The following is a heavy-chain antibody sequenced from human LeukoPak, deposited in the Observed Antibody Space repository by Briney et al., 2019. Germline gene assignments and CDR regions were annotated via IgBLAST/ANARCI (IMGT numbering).Heavy chain of an antibody. V-gene: IGHV1-8*03. D-gene: IGHD2-2*01. CDR1: GYTFTSYD. CDR3: ARGYGVGVPAAIGGYYYMDV. CDR2: MNPNSGNT. J-gene: IGHJ6*03. Sequence: ASVKVSCKASGYTFTSYDINWVRQATGQGLEWMGWMNPNSGNTGYAQKFQGRVTITRNTSISTAYMELSSLRSEDTAVYYCARGYGVGVPAAIGGYYYMDVWGKGTTITVSS.